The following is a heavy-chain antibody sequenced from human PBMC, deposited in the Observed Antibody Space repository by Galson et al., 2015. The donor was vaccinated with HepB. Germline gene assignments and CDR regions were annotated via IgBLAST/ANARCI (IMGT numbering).Heavy chain of an antibody. CDR3: AKGYGLFDS. J-gene: IGHJ5*01. CDR2: ITPSGDNT. Sequence: SLRLSCAASGFTFSYYAMAWVRQAPGKGLEWISAITPSGDNTYSAGSMKGRFFISRDNSQNTLFLQMNSLRADDTAIYFCAKGYGLFDSWGHGILVTASS. CDR1: GFTFSYYA. V-gene: IGHV3-23*01. D-gene: IGHD5-18*01.